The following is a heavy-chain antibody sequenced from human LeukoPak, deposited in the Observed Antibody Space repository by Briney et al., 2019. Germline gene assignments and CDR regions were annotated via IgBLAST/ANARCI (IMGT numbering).Heavy chain of an antibody. J-gene: IGHJ4*02. Sequence: PGGSLTLSCAASGFTFSRHGMHWPRHAPGKGLEWVAIITYDGNYKYYADSVKGLFTISRDNSKNTLYLQMNSLRAEDTAVYYCAKGSYGSGSYYYFDSWGQGTLVTVSS. CDR3: AKGSYGSGSYYYFDS. V-gene: IGHV3-30*18. CDR1: GFTFSRHG. CDR2: ITYDGNYK. D-gene: IGHD3-10*01.